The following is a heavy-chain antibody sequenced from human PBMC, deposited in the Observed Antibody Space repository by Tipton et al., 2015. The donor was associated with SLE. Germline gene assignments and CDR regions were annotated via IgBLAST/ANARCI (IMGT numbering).Heavy chain of an antibody. CDR2: ISSSSSYI. J-gene: IGHJ5*02. D-gene: IGHD3-3*01. CDR1: GFTFSSYA. V-gene: IGHV3-21*01. Sequence: SLRLSCAASGFTFSSYAMSWVRQAPGKGLEWVSSISSSSSYIYYADSVKGRFTISRDNAKNSLYLQMNSLRAEDTAVYYCARGLDFWSDRDWFDPWGQGTLVTVSS. CDR3: ARGLDFWSDRDWFDP.